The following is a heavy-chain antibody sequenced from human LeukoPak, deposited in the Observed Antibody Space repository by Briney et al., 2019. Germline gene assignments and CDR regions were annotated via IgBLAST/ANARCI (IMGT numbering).Heavy chain of an antibody. J-gene: IGHJ4*02. V-gene: IGHV1-24*01. D-gene: IGHD5-18*01. CDR3: ATGLFFQVDTAMATVPYFDY. CDR1: GYTLTELS. Sequence: ASVKVSCKVSGYTLTELSMHWVRQAPGKGLEWMGGFDPEDGETIYAQKFQGRVTMTEDTSTDTAYMELRSLRSEDTAVYYCATGLFFQVDTAMATVPYFDYWGQGTLVTVSS. CDR2: FDPEDGET.